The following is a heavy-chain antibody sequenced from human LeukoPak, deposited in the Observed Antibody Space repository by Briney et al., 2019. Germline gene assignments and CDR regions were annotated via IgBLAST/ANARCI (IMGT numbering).Heavy chain of an antibody. CDR3: TTDSWNPCDY. D-gene: IGHD1-1*01. Sequence: KPGGSLRLSCAASGFTFSNAWMSWVRQAPGKGLEWVGRIKGKSDGETTDYAAPVKGRFTISRDDSKNPLYLQINSPKTEDTAVYYCTTDSWNPCDYWGQGTLVTVSS. V-gene: IGHV3-15*01. J-gene: IGHJ4*02. CDR2: IKGKSDGETT. CDR1: GFTFSNAW.